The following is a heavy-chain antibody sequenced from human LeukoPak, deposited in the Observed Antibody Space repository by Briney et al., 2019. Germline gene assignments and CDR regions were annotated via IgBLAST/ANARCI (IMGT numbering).Heavy chain of an antibody. V-gene: IGHV3-21*01. D-gene: IGHD6-19*01. Sequence: GGSLRLSCAASGFTFSSYSMNWVRQAPGKGLEWVSSISSSSSYIYYADSVKGRFTISRDNAKNTLFLQMNSLRGEDTAMYYCARVQGGGYRTADYWGQGTLVTVSS. CDR2: ISSSSSYI. CDR1: GFTFSSYS. J-gene: IGHJ4*02. CDR3: ARVQGGGYRTADY.